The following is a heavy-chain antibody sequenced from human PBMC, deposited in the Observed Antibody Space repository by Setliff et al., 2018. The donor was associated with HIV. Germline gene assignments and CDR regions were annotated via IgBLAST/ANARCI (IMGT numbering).Heavy chain of an antibody. Sequence: GGSLRLSCASSGLNLSRYDMHWLRQAPGKGLSWLAVSWFDGYNVKYVASVRGRFTISRDNSENTVFLQMDRLTADYTGVYYCARAPANYHDSSGFYFGGDYYFDFWGQGTLVTVSS. J-gene: IGHJ4*02. D-gene: IGHD3-22*01. V-gene: IGHV3-33*01. CDR3: ARAPANYHDSSGFYFGGDYYFDF. CDR2: SWFDGYNV. CDR1: GLNLSRYD.